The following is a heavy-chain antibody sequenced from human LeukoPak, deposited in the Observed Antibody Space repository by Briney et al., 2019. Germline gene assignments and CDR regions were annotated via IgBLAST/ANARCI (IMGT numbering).Heavy chain of an antibody. CDR1: GGSISSGGYY. V-gene: IGHV4-31*03. Sequence: TSQTLSLTCTVSGGSISSGGYYWSWIRQHPGKGLEWIGYIYYSGSTYYNPSLKSRVTISVDTSKNQFSLKLSSVTAADTAVYYCARGSGGYRSHWYFDLWGRGTLVTVSS. CDR3: ARGSGGYRSHWYFDL. CDR2: IYYSGST. D-gene: IGHD3-10*01. J-gene: IGHJ2*01.